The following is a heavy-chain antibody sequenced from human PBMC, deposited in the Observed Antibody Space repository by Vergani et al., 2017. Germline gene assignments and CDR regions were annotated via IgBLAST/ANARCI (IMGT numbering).Heavy chain of an antibody. D-gene: IGHD3-22*01. CDR3: ARRYYYDSSGYYQDAFDI. Sequence: QVQLVQSGAEVKKPGSSVKVSCKASGGTFSSYTISWVRQAPGQGLEWMGRIIPILGIANYAQKFQGRVTITAAKSTSTAYMELRSLRSEDTAVYYCARRYYYDSSGYYQDAFDIGGQGTMVTVSS. V-gene: IGHV1-69*02. CDR2: IIPILGIA. J-gene: IGHJ3*02. CDR1: GGTFSSYT.